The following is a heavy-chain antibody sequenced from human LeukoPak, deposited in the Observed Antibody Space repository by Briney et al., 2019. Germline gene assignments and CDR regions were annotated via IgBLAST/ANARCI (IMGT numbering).Heavy chain of an antibody. V-gene: IGHV3-13*01. Sequence: GGSLRLSCAASGFIFNNYAMNWVRHTPENGVGWVSGIGTAGDTYYVDSVKGRFVISRENAKNSLHLQMNSLRVEDTAVYYCVRGRDGSGLWDYWGQGTLVTVSS. J-gene: IGHJ4*02. CDR1: GFIFNNYA. CDR3: VRGRDGSGLWDY. D-gene: IGHD2-8*02. CDR2: IGTAGDT.